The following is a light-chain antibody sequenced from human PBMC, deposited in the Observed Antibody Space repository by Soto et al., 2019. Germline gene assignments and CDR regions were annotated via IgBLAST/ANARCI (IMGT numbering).Light chain of an antibody. Sequence: EIVLTQSPGTLSLSPWERATLSCRASQSASSRLAWYQQKPGQAPRLLISGASSRATGIPDRFSGSGSGTDFTLTISRLEPEDFALYYCQQYVTSAITFGQGTRLEIK. V-gene: IGKV3-20*01. CDR2: GAS. CDR1: QSASSR. J-gene: IGKJ5*01. CDR3: QQYVTSAIT.